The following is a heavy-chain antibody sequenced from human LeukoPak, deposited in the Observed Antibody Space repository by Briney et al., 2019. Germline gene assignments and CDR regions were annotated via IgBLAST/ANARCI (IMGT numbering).Heavy chain of an antibody. D-gene: IGHD3-10*01. J-gene: IGHJ4*02. Sequence: SQTPSLTCTVSGGSLSSGSYYWSWIRQPPGKGLEWIGRIYTSGSTNYNPSLKSRVTISVDTSKNRFSLKLSSVTAADTAVYYCARGVRGAQDYWGQGTLVTVSS. V-gene: IGHV4-61*02. CDR2: IYTSGST. CDR3: ARGVRGAQDY. CDR1: GGSLSSGSYY.